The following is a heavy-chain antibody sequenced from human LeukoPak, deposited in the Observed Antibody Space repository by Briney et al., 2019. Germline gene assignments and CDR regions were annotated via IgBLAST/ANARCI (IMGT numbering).Heavy chain of an antibody. Sequence: PSETLSLTCTVSGYSISSGYYWGWIRQPPGKGLEWIGSIYHSGSTYYNPSLKSRVTISVDTSKNQFSLKLSSVTAADTAVYYCARSRVDSSGPMIPSDYWGQGTLVTVSS. J-gene: IGHJ4*02. CDR3: ARSRVDSSGPMIPSDY. D-gene: IGHD3-22*01. V-gene: IGHV4-38-2*02. CDR2: IYHSGST. CDR1: GYSISSGYY.